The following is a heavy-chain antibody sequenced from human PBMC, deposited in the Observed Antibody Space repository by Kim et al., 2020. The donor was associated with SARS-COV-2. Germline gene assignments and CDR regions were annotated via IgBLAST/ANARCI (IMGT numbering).Heavy chain of an antibody. V-gene: IGHV4-39*01. Sequence: SETLSLTCTVSGGSISSSSYYWGWIRQPPGKGLEWIGSIYYSGSTYYNPSLKSRVTISVDTSKNQFSLKLSSVTAADTAVYYCARPRGYGTNNWFDPWGQGTLVTVSS. D-gene: IGHD5-18*01. J-gene: IGHJ5*02. CDR2: IYYSGST. CDR3: ARPRGYGTNNWFDP. CDR1: GGSISSSSYY.